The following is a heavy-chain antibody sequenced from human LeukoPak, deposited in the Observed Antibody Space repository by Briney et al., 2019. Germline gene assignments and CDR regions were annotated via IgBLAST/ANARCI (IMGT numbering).Heavy chain of an antibody. D-gene: IGHD1-26*01. J-gene: IGHJ3*02. CDR3: AKWGAENAFDI. CDR2: INPHSGGT. V-gene: IGHV1-2*02. Sequence: ASVKVSCKASGYTFTNWYIHWVRQAPGQGPEWMGWINPHSGGTNYAQKFQGRVTMTRDTSITTAYMELSRLRSDDTALYYCAKWGAENAFDIWGQGTMVTVSS. CDR1: GYTFTNWY.